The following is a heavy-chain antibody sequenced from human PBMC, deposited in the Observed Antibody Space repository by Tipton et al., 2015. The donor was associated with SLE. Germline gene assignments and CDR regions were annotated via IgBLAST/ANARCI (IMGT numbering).Heavy chain of an antibody. D-gene: IGHD1-26*01. J-gene: IGHJ4*02. CDR3: ARGTGWELLPPYYFDY. CDR1: GFTFSSYG. Sequence: GSLRLSCAASGFTFSSYGMHWVRQAPGKGLEWVAFIRYDGSNKYYADSVKGRFTISRDNSKNTLYLQMNSLRAEDMALYYCARGTGWELLPPYYFDYWGQGTLVTVSS. V-gene: IGHV3-30*02. CDR2: IRYDGSNK.